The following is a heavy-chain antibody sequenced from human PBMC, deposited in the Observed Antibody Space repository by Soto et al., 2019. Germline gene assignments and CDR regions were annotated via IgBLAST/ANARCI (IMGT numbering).Heavy chain of an antibody. CDR3: ARNRMATITRDAFDI. J-gene: IGHJ3*02. CDR2: INAGNGNT. V-gene: IGHV1-3*05. CDR1: GYTFTSYA. D-gene: IGHD5-12*01. Sequence: QVQLVQSGAEEKKPGASVKVSCKASGYTFTSYAMHWVRQAPGQRLEWMGWINAGNGNTKYSQKFQGRGTITRDTSGSTAYMGLSSLRSEDTGVYYCARNRMATITRDAFDIWGQGTMVTVSS.